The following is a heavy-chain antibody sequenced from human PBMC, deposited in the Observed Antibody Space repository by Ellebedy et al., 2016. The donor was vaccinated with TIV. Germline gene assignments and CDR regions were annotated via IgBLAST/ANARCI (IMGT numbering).Heavy chain of an antibody. CDR2: ISGSGGST. CDR1: GFTFSSYA. J-gene: IGHJ4*02. Sequence: PGGSLRLSCAASGFTFSSYAMAWVRQAPGKGLEWVSHISGSGGSTYYADSLKGRFTISRDNSKNTLYLEMNSLRVDDTAVYYCARQFDQPARWGQGTLVTVSS. D-gene: IGHD3-9*01. V-gene: IGHV3-23*01. CDR3: ARQFDQPAR.